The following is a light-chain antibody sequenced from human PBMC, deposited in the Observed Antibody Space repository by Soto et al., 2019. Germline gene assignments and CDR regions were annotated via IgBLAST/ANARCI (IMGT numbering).Light chain of an antibody. Sequence: QSVLTQPASVSGSPGQSITISCTGTSSDVGGYGYVSWYQQHPGKAPKLMIYEVSNRPSGVSNRFSGSKSGNTASLTISGLQAEDEAGYYCSSYTSGSTYVFGTGTKVTVL. CDR3: SSYTSGSTYV. V-gene: IGLV2-14*01. CDR1: SSDVGGYGY. CDR2: EVS. J-gene: IGLJ1*01.